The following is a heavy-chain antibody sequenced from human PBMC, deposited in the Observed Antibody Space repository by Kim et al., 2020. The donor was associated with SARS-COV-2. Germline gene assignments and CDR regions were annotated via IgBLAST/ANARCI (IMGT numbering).Heavy chain of an antibody. D-gene: IGHD3-22*01. J-gene: IGHJ4*02. Sequence: GGSLRLSCAASGFTFSSYAMHWVRQAPGKGLEWVAVISYDGSNKYYADSVKGRFTISRDNSKNTLYLQMNSLRAEDTAVYYCARGSDYYDSSGYFYYWGQGTLVTVSS. CDR2: ISYDGSNK. CDR3: ARGSDYYDSSGYFYY. CDR1: GFTFSSYA. V-gene: IGHV3-30*04.